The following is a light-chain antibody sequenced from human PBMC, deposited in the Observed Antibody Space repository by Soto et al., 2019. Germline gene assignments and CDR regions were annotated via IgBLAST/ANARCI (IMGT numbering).Light chain of an antibody. Sequence: QSALTQPASVSGSPGQSITISCTGTSSDVGGYDYVSWYQQHPGKVPKLMIYDVSSRPSGVSNRFSGSKSGNTASLTISGLQAEYEADYYCSSYASSSTLVFGGGTKVTVL. V-gene: IGLV2-14*01. CDR3: SSYASSSTLV. J-gene: IGLJ2*01. CDR1: SSDVGGYDY. CDR2: DVS.